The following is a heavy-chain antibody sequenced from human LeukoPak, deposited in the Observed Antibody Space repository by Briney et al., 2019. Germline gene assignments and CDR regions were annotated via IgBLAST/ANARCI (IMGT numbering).Heavy chain of an antibody. J-gene: IGHJ6*02. V-gene: IGHV1-69*13. Sequence: SVKVSCKASGGTFSSYAISWVRQAPGQGLEWMGGIIPIFGTANYAQKFQGRVTITADESTSTAYMELSSLRSEDTAVYYCARELRPSAYYYYGMDVWGQGTTVTVSS. D-gene: IGHD3-16*01. CDR3: ARELRPSAYYYYGMDV. CDR1: GGTFSSYA. CDR2: IIPIFGTA.